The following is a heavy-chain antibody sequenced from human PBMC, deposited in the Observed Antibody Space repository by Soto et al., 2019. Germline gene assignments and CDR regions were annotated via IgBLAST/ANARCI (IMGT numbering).Heavy chain of an antibody. D-gene: IGHD3-22*01. CDR3: ERYDSSGYYWPYYYYGMDV. Sequence: EVQLVESGGGLVKPGGSLRLSCEASGFTFSTYSMNWVRQAPGKGLEWVSSISSSSSYIYYADSVKGRFTISRDNAKNSLYLQMNSLRAEDTAVYYCERYDSSGYYWPYYYYGMDVWGQGTTVTVSS. CDR1: GFTFSTYS. V-gene: IGHV3-21*01. CDR2: ISSSSSYI. J-gene: IGHJ6*02.